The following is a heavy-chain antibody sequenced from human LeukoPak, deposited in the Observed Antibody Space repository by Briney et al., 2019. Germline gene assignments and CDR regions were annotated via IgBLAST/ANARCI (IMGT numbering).Heavy chain of an antibody. CDR3: ARHRGGSAPYYFDY. CDR2: ISSSGSYI. J-gene: IGHJ4*02. V-gene: IGHV3-21*01. D-gene: IGHD2-15*01. Sequence: PGGSLRLSCAASGFTFSTYNMNWVRQAPGKGLEWVSFISSSGSYIYYADSVKGRFTISRDNAKNSLYVQMNSLRAEDTAVYYCARHRGGSAPYYFDYWGQGTLVTVSS. CDR1: GFTFSTYN.